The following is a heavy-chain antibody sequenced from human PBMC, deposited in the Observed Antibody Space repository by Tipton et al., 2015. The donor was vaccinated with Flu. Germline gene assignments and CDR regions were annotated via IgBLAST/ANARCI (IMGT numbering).Heavy chain of an antibody. J-gene: IGHJ3*01. CDR3: VRFSGGRELATFDV. CDR2: VNPRGGGT. Sequence: QLVQSGAEVKKPGASVKISRKASGYTLTSHYIHWVRQAPGQALQWMGVVNPRGGGTTSAQKLEGRVTMTRDTSTSTAYMELSSLRSEDTAMYYCVRFSGGRELATFDVWGQGTRVTVSS. CDR1: GYTLTSHY. D-gene: IGHD2-15*01. V-gene: IGHV1-46*04.